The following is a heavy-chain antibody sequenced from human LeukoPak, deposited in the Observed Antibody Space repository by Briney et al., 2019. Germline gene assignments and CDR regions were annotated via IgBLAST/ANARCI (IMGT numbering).Heavy chain of an antibody. CDR3: AALGSSSWYRPWDY. CDR2: IYTSGST. CDR1: GGSISSGNYY. D-gene: IGHD6-13*01. J-gene: IGHJ4*02. Sequence: PSQTLSLTCTVSGGSISSGNYYWSWIRQPAGKGLEWIGRIYTSGSTNYNLSFKSRVTISVDTSKNQFSLKLSSVTAADTAVYYCAALGSSSWYRPWDYWGQGTLVTVSS. V-gene: IGHV4-61*02.